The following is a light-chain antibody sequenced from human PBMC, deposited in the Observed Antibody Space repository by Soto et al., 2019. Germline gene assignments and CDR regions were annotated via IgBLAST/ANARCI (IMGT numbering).Light chain of an antibody. V-gene: IGKV3-15*01. CDR2: RAS. CDR3: QQYHNLWT. J-gene: IGKJ1*01. CDR1: HYVYSN. Sequence: EIVMRQPPATLAVSPGERATLSCTASHYVYSNVAWXQQRPGXXPXXLIYRASTRATGTPARFSGSGSGTEFTLTITSLQSEDFALYYCQQYHNLWTFGQGTKVDIK.